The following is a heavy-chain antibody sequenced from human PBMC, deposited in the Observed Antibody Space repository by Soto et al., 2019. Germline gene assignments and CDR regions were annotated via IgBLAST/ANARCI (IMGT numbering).Heavy chain of an antibody. Sequence: AAVKVSCKASGYTFTSYDINWVRQATGQGLEWMGWMNPNSGNTGYAQKFQGRVTMTRNTSISTAYMELSSLRSEDTAVYHCATTYVWVAPLGFDPWGQGTLVTISS. CDR2: MNPNSGNT. CDR3: ATTYVWVAPLGFDP. D-gene: IGHD3-16*01. V-gene: IGHV1-8*01. J-gene: IGHJ5*02. CDR1: GYTFTSYD.